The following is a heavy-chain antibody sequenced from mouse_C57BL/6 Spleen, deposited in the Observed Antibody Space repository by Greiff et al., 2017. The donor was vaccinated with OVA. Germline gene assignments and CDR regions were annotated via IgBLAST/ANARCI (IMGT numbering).Heavy chain of an antibody. D-gene: IGHD2-4*01. V-gene: IGHV2-9*01. CDR2: IWRDGGT. CDR3: AIRGVYDYDAFAD. Sequence: QVQLKQSGPGLVAPSQSLSITCTVSGFSLTSYGVDWVRQPPGKGLEWLGVIWRDGGTNSYSAIMSRLSISKDNSKSQFFLKLNSLHTDDTAKYYCAIRGVYDYDAFADWGKGTPVTVSA. CDR1: GFSLTSYG. J-gene: IGHJ3*01.